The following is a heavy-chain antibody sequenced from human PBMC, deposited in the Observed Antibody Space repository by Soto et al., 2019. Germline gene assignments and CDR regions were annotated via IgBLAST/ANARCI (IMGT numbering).Heavy chain of an antibody. CDR3: ARDIGSYAYAEGY. D-gene: IGHD2-2*01. CDR1: GGSINSYW. CDR2: VYSSGTT. J-gene: IGHJ4*02. V-gene: IGHV4-4*07. Sequence: SETLSLTCSVSGGSINSYWWSWIRQPAGKGLEWIGRVYSSGTTDYNPSLNSRATMSVETSKNQFSLKLTSVTAADTAVYYCARDIGSYAYAEGYWGQGIQVTVSS.